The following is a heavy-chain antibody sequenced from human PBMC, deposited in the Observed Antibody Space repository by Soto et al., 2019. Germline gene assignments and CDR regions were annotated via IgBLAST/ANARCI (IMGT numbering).Heavy chain of an antibody. D-gene: IGHD4-17*01. CDR2: ISYDGTNK. J-gene: IGHJ6*02. V-gene: IGHV3-30*18. CDR3: GKDLQSYGDYDYYCYGMDV. CDR1: GFTFSTYG. Sequence: QVQLVESGGGEVQPGRSLTISCAASGFTFSTYGMHWVRQTPGKGLEWVAVISYDGTNKFYSDSVKGRFTISRDNFKNTLNLQMNSLRADDTAVYSCGKDLQSYGDYDYYCYGMDVWGLGPRVTVS.